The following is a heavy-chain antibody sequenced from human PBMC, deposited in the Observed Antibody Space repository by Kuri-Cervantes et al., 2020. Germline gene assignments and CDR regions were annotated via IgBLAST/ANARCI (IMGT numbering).Heavy chain of an antibody. V-gene: IGHV4-30-4*01. Sequence: SETLSLTCTVSGGSISSGDYYWSWIRPPPGKGLEWIGYIYYSGSTYYNPSLKSRVTISVDTSKNQFSLKLSSVTAADTAVYYCARVRGGCSSTSFYWIFGMDVWGQGTTVTVSS. CDR2: IYYSGST. D-gene: IGHD2-2*01. CDR3: ARVRGGCSSTSFYWIFGMDV. J-gene: IGHJ6*02. CDR1: GGSISSGDYY.